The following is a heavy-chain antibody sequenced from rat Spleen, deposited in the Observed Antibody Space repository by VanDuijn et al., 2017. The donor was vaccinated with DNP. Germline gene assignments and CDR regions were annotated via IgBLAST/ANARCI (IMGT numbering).Heavy chain of an antibody. Sequence: EVQLVESGGGLVQPGRSLKLSCAASRFTFSNYDMAWVRQAPTKGLEWVASISTGSVTTYYRDSVKGRFTVSSDDAKSTLYLQMDSLRSEDTATYYCARQRVYTTDYSYYFDYWGQGAMVTVSS. V-gene: IGHV5-25*01. CDR3: ARQRVYTTDYSYYFDY. D-gene: IGHD1-6*01. CDR1: RFTFSNYD. J-gene: IGHJ2*01. CDR2: ISTGSVTT.